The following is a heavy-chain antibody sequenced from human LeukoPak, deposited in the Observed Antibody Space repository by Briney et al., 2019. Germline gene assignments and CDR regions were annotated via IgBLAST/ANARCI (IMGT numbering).Heavy chain of an antibody. D-gene: IGHD3-22*01. Sequence: SETLSLTCTVSGDSINSLDLWSWVRQPPGKGLEWIGEMYLSGTTHSNPSVKSRVTISIDKSKNQFFLNLSSVTAADTAVYYCAGLVGRYSSGLYYYYFDYWGRGPWSPSPQ. CDR3: AGLVGRYSSGLYYYYFDY. CDR2: MYLSGTT. J-gene: IGHJ4*02. CDR1: GDSINSLDL. V-gene: IGHV4-4*02.